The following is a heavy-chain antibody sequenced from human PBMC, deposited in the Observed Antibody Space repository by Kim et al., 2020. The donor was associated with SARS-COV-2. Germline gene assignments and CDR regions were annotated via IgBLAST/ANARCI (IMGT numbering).Heavy chain of an antibody. CDR2: ISWNSAAI. CDR3: TKAPTSRGYFDC. V-gene: IGHV3-9*01. D-gene: IGHD3-16*01. Sequence: GGSLRLSCTGSGFTFDDYAMHWVRQVPGKGLEWVSGISWNSAAIGYADSVKGRFTISRDNAQNSRYLQMNSLRSEDTALYYCTKAPTSRGYFDCWGQGTLVTVAS. CDR1: GFTFDDYA. J-gene: IGHJ4*02.